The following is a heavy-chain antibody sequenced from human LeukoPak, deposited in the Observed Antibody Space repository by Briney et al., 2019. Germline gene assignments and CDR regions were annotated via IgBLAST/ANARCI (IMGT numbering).Heavy chain of an antibody. CDR3: ASRNNYYDSQRLFPNAFDI. Sequence: GGSLRVSCAASGFTVSSNYMSWVRQAPGKGLEWVAVIYSGRSTYHADSVKDRLTISRNNSNNTLYLQMNSLRAQDTAVYYRASRNNYYDSQRLFPNAFDIWGQGTMVTVSP. CDR1: GFTVSSNY. V-gene: IGHV3-66*01. CDR2: IYSGRST. J-gene: IGHJ3*02. D-gene: IGHD3-22*01.